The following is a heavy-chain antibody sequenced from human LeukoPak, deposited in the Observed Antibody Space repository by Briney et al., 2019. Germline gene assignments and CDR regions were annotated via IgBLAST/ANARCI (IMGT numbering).Heavy chain of an antibody. CDR2: ISGSGGST. V-gene: IGHV3-23*01. Sequence: PGGSLRLSCAASGFTFSSYAMSWVRQAPGKGLEWVSAISGSGGSTYYADSVKGRFTISRDNSKNTLYLQMNSLRAEDTAVYYCAKVGIVVVVAAMDYWGQGTLVTVSS. J-gene: IGHJ4*02. CDR1: GFTFSSYA. D-gene: IGHD2-15*01. CDR3: AKVGIVVVVAAMDY.